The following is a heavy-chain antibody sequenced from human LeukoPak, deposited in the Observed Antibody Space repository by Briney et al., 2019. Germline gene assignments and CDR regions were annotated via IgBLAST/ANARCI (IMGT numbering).Heavy chain of an antibody. D-gene: IGHD3-22*01. CDR2: INPNSGGT. V-gene: IGHV1-2*02. CDR1: GYTFTGYY. J-gene: IGHJ5*02. Sequence: GASVKVSCKASGYTFTGYYMHWVRQAPGQGLEWMGWINPNSGGTNYAQKVQGGVTMTRDTSISTAYMELNRLRSDDTAVYYCARADYYDSSGYYDNWFAPWGQGTLVTVSS. CDR3: ARADYYDSSGYYDNWFAP.